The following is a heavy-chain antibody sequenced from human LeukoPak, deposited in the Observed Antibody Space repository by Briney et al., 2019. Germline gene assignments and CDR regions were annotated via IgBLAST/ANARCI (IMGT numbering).Heavy chain of an antibody. CDR3: ARGSSLAAVARGFDY. J-gene: IGHJ4*02. CDR2: IYSGCSA. V-gene: IGHV3-66*02. D-gene: IGHD6-19*01. CDR1: GFTVSSNY. Sequence: GGSLRLSCAASGFTVSSNYMGWVRQAPGKGLDWVSVIYSGCSAYYGDSVKGRFTISRDSSKNILHLQMNSLTAEDTAVYYCARGSSLAAVARGFDYWGQGTLVTVSS.